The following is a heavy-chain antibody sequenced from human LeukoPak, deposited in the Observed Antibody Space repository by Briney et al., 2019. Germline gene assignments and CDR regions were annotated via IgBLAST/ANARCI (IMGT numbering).Heavy chain of an antibody. V-gene: IGHV5-51*04. CDR3: GMSGDRVPLQDDVFDV. CDR1: GYSFTSYC. J-gene: IGHJ3*01. D-gene: IGHD1-26*01. Sequence: GESLKISCKVSGYSFTSYCIGWVRQMPGKGLEWMWIIYPGDSGPTYSPSFQGQVTISVDKPINTAYLQWSSLQASDTAMYYCGMSGDRVPLQDDVFDVWGQGTMVTVST. CDR2: IYPGDSGP.